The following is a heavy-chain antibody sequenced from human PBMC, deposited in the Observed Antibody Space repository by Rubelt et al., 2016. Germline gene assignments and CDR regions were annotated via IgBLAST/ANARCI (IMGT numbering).Heavy chain of an antibody. J-gene: IGHJ4*02. Sequence: SGGGLVQPGGSLRLSCAASGFTLSSYSMDWVRQVPGKGLEWVSYISGDSRTIYYADSVKGRFTISRDNSKNTLYLQMNSLRAEDTAVYYCARDLVGATAWIDYWGQGTLVTVSS. CDR2: ISGDSRTI. D-gene: IGHD1-26*01. V-gene: IGHV3-48*01. CDR1: GFTLSSYS. CDR3: ARDLVGATAWIDY.